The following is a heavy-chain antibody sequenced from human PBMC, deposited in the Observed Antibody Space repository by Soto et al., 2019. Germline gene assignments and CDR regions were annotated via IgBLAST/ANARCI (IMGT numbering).Heavy chain of an antibody. CDR3: ARRWTRGEIDY. D-gene: IGHD3-16*01. CDR1: GYIFNSFG. V-gene: IGHV1-18*01. J-gene: IGHJ4*02. Sequence: QVQLVQSGGEVKKPGASVKVSYKASGYIFNSFGISWVRQAPGQGLEWMGWISAYTGNTKYAQNFQGRVTMTTDTSTSTAYMELRSLRSDDTAVYYCARRWTRGEIDYWGQGTLVTVSS. CDR2: ISAYTGNT.